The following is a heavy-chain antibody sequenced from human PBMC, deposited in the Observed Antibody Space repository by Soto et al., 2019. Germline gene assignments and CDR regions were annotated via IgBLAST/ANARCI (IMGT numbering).Heavy chain of an antibody. CDR2: IYYIGST. CDR3: ARLPTISMPREPLDS. Sequence: KTSETLSLTCTVSGGSISSGGYYWNWIRQHPGKGLEWIGYIYYIGSTYYNPSLKSRVAISLDTSRNQFSLTLSSVTAADTATYYCARLPTISMPREPLDSWGQGTLVTVSS. J-gene: IGHJ4*02. D-gene: IGHD3-10*01. V-gene: IGHV4-31*03. CDR1: GGSISSGGYY.